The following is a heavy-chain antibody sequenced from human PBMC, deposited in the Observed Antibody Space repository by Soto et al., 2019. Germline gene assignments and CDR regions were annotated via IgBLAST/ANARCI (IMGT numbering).Heavy chain of an antibody. V-gene: IGHV3-33*01. CDR3: ARDLNTGYIDY. Sequence: QVQMVESGGGVVQPGTSLRLSCVASGFTFGRSGMHWVRQAPGGALEWVAIIWFDGSEKYYADSVKGRLTVSRDNSKNTLYLQMDSLRGDDTAVYYCARDLNTGYIDYWGQGTLVTVSS. CDR1: GFTFGRSG. D-gene: IGHD5-12*01. J-gene: IGHJ4*02. CDR2: IWFDGSEK.